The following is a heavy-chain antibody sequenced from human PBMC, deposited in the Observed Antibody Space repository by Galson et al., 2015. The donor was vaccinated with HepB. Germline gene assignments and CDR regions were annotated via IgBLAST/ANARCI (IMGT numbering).Heavy chain of an antibody. V-gene: IGHV1-69*13. J-gene: IGHJ6*02. D-gene: IGHD2-2*01. CDR2: IIPIFGIA. CDR3: ARSYCSSTSCYLVDDYYYYGMDV. Sequence: SVKVSCKASGGTFSSYAISWVRQAPGQGLEWMGGIIPIFGIANYAQKFQGRVTITADESTSTAYMELSSLRSEVTAVYYCARSYCSSTSCYLVDDYYYYGMDVWGQGTTVTVSS. CDR1: GGTFSSYA.